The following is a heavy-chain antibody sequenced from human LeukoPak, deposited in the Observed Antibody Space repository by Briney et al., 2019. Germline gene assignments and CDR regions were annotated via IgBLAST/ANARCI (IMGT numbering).Heavy chain of an antibody. CDR2: IDSSGRTT. J-gene: IGHJ4*02. CDR3: ARRGDRSQFDY. V-gene: IGHV3-48*03. Sequence: PARSLTLSSIATGFTFSSYEMKWVRQAPGNGLEWLSYIDSSGRTTSYAYSVKGRFTISRDNAKNSLYLDMKRLRTEDTAVYYCARRGDRSQFDYWGQGTLVTVSS. CDR1: GFTFSSYE.